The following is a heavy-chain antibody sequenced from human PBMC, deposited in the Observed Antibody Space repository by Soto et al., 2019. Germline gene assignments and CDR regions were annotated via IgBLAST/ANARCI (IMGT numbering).Heavy chain of an antibody. CDR2: IYPGDSDT. Sequence: GESLKISCKGSGYSFTSYWIGWVRQMPGKGLEWMGIIYPGDSDTRYSPSFQGQVTISADKSISTAYLQWSSLKASDTAMYYCARFDGSSSSSRYGMDVWGQGTTVTVYS. CDR1: GYSFTSYW. J-gene: IGHJ6*02. V-gene: IGHV5-51*01. D-gene: IGHD6-6*01. CDR3: ARFDGSSSSSRYGMDV.